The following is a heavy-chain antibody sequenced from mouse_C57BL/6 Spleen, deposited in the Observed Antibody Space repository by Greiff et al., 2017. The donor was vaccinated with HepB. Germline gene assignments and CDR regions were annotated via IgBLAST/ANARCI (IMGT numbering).Heavy chain of an antibody. J-gene: IGHJ2*01. CDR3: ARSYYGSSLDY. Sequence: QVQLQQPGAELVMPGASVKLSCKASGYTFTSYWMHWVKQRPGQGLEWIGEIDPSDSYTNYNQKFKGKSTLTVYKSSSTAYMQLSSLTAEDSAVYYCARSYYGSSLDYWGQGTTLTVSS. V-gene: IGHV1-69*01. D-gene: IGHD1-1*01. CDR2: IDPSDSYT. CDR1: GYTFTSYW.